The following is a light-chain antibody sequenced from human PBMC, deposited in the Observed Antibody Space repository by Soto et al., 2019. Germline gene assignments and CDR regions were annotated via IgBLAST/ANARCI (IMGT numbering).Light chain of an antibody. CDR1: QGISSTY. V-gene: IGKV3-20*01. CDR2: GVS. CDR3: QQYDSSPPT. Sequence: ENVLTQSPGTLSLSPGERVTLSCRASQGISSTYLAWYQRKPGQPPRLLIYGVSSRATGIPDRFSGSGSGTDFTLTISRLEPEDFAVYYCQQYDSSPPTFGQGTKVDIK. J-gene: IGKJ1*01.